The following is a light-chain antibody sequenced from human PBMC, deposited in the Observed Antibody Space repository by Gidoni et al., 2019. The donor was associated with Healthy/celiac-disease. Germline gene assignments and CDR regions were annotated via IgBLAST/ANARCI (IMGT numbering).Light chain of an antibody. V-gene: IGLV3-1*01. J-gene: IGLJ1*01. Sequence: SSALTQPPSVYVSPGQPASITCSGAKLGDKYACWYQQKPGQSPVLVIYQDSKRPSGIPDRFSGSNSGNTATLTISGTQAMDEADYYCQAWDSSTYVFGTGTNVTVL. CDR2: QDS. CDR1: KLGDKY. CDR3: QAWDSSTYV.